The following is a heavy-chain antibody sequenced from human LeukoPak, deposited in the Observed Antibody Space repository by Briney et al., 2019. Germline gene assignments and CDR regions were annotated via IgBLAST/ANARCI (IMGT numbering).Heavy chain of an antibody. D-gene: IGHD6-13*01. CDR2: IIPIFGTA. CDR1: GGTFSSYA. J-gene: IGHJ6*02. CDR3: ARDRLLSIAAAGSFYYYGMDV. Sequence: ASVKVSCKASGGTFSSYAISWVRQAPGQGLEWMGGIIPIFGTANYAQKFQGRVTITADESTSTAYMELSSLRSEDTAVYYCARDRLLSIAAAGSFYYYGMDVWGLGTTVTVSS. V-gene: IGHV1-69*13.